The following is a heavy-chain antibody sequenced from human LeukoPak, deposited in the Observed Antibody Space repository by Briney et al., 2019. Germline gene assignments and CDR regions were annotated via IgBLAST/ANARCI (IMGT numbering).Heavy chain of an antibody. D-gene: IGHD3-22*01. J-gene: IGHJ4*02. CDR3: ARDRTDSYDSSGYHDY. CDR2: INPSGGST. V-gene: IGHV1-46*01. Sequence: GASVKVSCKASGYTFTSYYMHWVRQAHGQGLEWMGIINPSGGSTSYAQKFQGRVTMTRDTSTSTVYMELSSLRSEDTAVYYCARDRTDSYDSSGYHDYWGQGTLVTVSS. CDR1: GYTFTSYY.